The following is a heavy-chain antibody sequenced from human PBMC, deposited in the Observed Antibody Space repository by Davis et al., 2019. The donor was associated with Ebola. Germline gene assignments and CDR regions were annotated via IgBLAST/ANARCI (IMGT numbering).Heavy chain of an antibody. J-gene: IGHJ5*02. V-gene: IGHV4-39*07. Sequence: PSETLSLTCTVSGGSIDSRVSYWGWIRQPPGKGLEWIGTVDSGGRTNSNPSLRSRLTISVDTSENQFSLNLKSVTAADSAVYYCAREGENVSDREFDLWGQGILVTVAS. D-gene: IGHD5/OR15-5a*01. CDR1: GGSIDSRVSY. CDR3: AREGENVSDREFDL. CDR2: VDSGGRT.